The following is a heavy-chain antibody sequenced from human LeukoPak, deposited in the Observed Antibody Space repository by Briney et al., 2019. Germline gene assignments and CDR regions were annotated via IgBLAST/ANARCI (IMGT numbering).Heavy chain of an antibody. J-gene: IGHJ4*02. V-gene: IGHV4-59*01. CDR2: IYYSGST. CDR3: ARDVGSLPGDY. CDR1: GGSISSYY. Sequence: PSETLSLTCTVSGGSISSYYWSWIRQPPGKGLEWIGYIYYSGSTNYNPSLKSRVTISVDTSKNQFSLKLSSVTAADTAFYYCARDVGSLPGDYWGQGTLVTVSS. D-gene: IGHD3-10*01.